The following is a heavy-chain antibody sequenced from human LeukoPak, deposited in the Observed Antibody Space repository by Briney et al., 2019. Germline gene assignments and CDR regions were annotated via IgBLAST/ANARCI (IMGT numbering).Heavy chain of an antibody. J-gene: IGHJ6*03. V-gene: IGHV4-39*07. D-gene: IGHD6-13*01. Sequence: PSETLSLTCTVSGGSISRSSYYWGWLRQPPGKGLEWIGRIYHSGSTYKNSSLKSRATISVDTSKNQFSLKLSSVTAADTAVYYCASHRIAGYYYYYMDVWGKGTTVTVSS. CDR3: ASHRIAGYYYYYMDV. CDR1: GGSISRSSYY. CDR2: IYHSGST.